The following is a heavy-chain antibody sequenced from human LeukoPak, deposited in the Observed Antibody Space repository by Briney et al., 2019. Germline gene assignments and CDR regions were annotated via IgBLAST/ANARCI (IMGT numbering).Heavy chain of an antibody. Sequence: PGGSLRLSCAASGFTFSSYGMHWVRQAPGKGLEWVAFIRYDGSNKYYADSVKGRFTISRDNAKKSLYLQMNSLRAEDTAVYYCARVRYFDWLGPFDYWGQGTLVTVSS. CDR3: ARVRYFDWLGPFDY. CDR1: GFTFSSYG. J-gene: IGHJ4*02. D-gene: IGHD3-9*01. CDR2: IRYDGSNK. V-gene: IGHV3-30*02.